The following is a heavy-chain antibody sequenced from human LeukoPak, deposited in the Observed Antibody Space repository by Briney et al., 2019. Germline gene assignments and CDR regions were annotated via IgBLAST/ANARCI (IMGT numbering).Heavy chain of an antibody. Sequence: SETLSLTCVVYGGSFSGNYWSWIRQPPGKGLEWIGEINHSGSTNYNPSLKSRVTISVDTSKNQFSLSLSSVTAADTAVYYCARDYCSSTSCYGWSGREAFDIWGQGTMVTVSS. J-gene: IGHJ3*02. CDR1: GGSFSGNY. V-gene: IGHV4-34*01. CDR2: INHSGST. CDR3: ARDYCSSTSCYGWSGREAFDI. D-gene: IGHD2-2*01.